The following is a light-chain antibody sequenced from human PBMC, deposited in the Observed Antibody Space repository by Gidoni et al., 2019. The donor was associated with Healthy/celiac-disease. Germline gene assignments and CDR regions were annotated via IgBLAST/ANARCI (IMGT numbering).Light chain of an antibody. Sequence: SYVLTQPPSVSVAPGQTARITCGGNNIGSKSVQWYQQKPGKAPVLVVYDDSDRPSGIPERFSGSNSGNTATLTISRVEAGDEADYYCQVWDSSSDHSRVFGTGTKVTVL. CDR2: DDS. CDR1: NIGSKS. J-gene: IGLJ1*01. V-gene: IGLV3-21*02. CDR3: QVWDSSSDHSRV.